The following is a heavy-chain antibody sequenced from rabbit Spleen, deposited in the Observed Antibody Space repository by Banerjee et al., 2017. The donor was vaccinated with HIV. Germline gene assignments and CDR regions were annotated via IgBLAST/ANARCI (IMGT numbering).Heavy chain of an antibody. Sequence: QEQLVESGGGLVQPEGSLTLTCKASGFSFSDRDVMCWVRQAPGKGLEWIACINAATAKPVSATWAKGRFTISRPSSTTVTLRMTSLTAEDRATYFCARDLLGVIGWNFGCWGPGTLVSVS. CDR3: ARDLLGVIGWNFGC. CDR2: INAATAKP. D-gene: IGHD1-1*01. J-gene: IGHJ2*01. CDR1: GFSFSDRDV. V-gene: IGHV1S45*01.